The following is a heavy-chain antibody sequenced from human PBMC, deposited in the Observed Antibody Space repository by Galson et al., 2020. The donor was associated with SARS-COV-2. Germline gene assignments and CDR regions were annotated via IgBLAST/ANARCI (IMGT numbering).Heavy chain of an antibody. Sequence: SETLSLTCTVSGGSISSYYWSWIRQPPGKGLEWIGYIYYSGSTNYNPSLKSRVTISVDTSKNQFSLKLSSVTAADTAVYYCARDGQLVPFDCWGQGTLVTVSS. CDR3: ARDGQLVPFDC. V-gene: IGHV4-59*01. J-gene: IGHJ4*02. CDR2: IYYSGST. D-gene: IGHD6-6*01. CDR1: GGSISSYY.